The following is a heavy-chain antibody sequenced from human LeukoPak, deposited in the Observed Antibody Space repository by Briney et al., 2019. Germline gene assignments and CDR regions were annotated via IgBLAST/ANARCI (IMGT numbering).Heavy chain of an antibody. CDR2: INHSGST. CDR3: ARGVVVVPAARPDYFDY. D-gene: IGHD2-2*01. J-gene: IGHJ4*02. CDR1: GGSISGYY. V-gene: IGHV4-34*01. Sequence: PSETLSLTCTVSGGSISGYYWSWIRQPPGKGLEWIGEINHSGSTNYNPSLKSRVTISVDTSKNQFSLKLSSVTAADTAVYYCARGVVVVPAARPDYFDYWGQGTLVTVSS.